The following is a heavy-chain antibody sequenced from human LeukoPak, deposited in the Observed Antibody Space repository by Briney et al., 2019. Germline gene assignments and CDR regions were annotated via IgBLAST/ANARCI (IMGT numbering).Heavy chain of an antibody. V-gene: IGHV1-18*01. D-gene: IGHD5-18*01. CDR3: ARDLSRYSYGYPSWFDP. CDR1: GYTFTSYG. J-gene: IGHJ5*02. CDR2: ISAYNGST. Sequence: ASVKVSCKASGYTFTSYGISWVRQAPGQGLEWMGWISAYNGSTNYAQKLQGRVTMTTDTSTSTAYMELRSLRSDDTAVYYCARDLSRYSYGYPSWFDPWGQGTLVTVSS.